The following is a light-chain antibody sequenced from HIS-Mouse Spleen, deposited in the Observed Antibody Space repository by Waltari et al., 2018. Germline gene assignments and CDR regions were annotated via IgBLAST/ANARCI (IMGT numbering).Light chain of an antibody. J-gene: IGLJ1*01. V-gene: IGLV1-44*01. Sequence: QSVLTQPPSASGTPGQRVTISCSGSSPNIGSTTVNWYQQLPGTAPKPPIYSNNQRPSGVPDRFSGSKSGTSASLAISGLQSEDEADYYCAAWDDSLNGLYVFGTGTKVTVL. CDR2: SNN. CDR1: SPNIGSTT. CDR3: AAWDDSLNGLYV.